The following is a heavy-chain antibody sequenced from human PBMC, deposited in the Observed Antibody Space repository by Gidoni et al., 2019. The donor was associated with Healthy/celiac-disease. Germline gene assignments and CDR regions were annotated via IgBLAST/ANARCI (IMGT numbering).Heavy chain of an antibody. CDR2: IYPGDSDT. CDR3: ARLADYGEGDDAFDI. J-gene: IGHJ3*02. CDR1: GYSFTSYW. V-gene: IGHV5-51*01. Sequence: EVQLVQSGAEVKKPGESLTLSCQGSGYSFTSYWIGWVRQMPGKGLEWMGIIYPGDSDTRYSPSFQGQVTISADKSISTAYLQWSSLKASDTAMYYCARLADYGEGDDAFDIWGQGTMVTVSS. D-gene: IGHD4-17*01.